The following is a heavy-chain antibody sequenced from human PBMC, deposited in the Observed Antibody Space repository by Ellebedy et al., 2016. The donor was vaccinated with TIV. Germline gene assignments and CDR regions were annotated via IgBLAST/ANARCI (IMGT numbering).Heavy chain of an antibody. CDR3: VRLGDPDGSGTYSLLDY. D-gene: IGHD3-10*01. V-gene: IGHV3-66*04. CDR2: IYGGGTT. CDR1: GFTVSSNY. Sequence: GGSLRLXXAASGFTVSSNYMSWVRQAPGKGLEWVSSIYGGGTTYFADSVKGRVAISRDNSKNTLFLQMNNLRAVDTAVYYCVRLGDPDGSGTYSLLDYWGQGTLVTASS. J-gene: IGHJ4*02.